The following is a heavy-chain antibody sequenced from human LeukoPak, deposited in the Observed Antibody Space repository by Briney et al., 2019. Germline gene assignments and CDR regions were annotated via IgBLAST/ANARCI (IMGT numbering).Heavy chain of an antibody. V-gene: IGHV3-23*01. CDR2: ISGSGGST. D-gene: IGHD4-23*01. Sequence: AGGSLRLSCVASGFTFSNYAMSWVRQAPGKGLEWVSTISGSGGSTYYADSVKGRFTISRDNSKNTLYLQMNSLRAEDTAVYYCAKDVYGGNSGSFDYWGQGTLVTVSS. CDR1: GFTFSNYA. CDR3: AKDVYGGNSGSFDY. J-gene: IGHJ4*02.